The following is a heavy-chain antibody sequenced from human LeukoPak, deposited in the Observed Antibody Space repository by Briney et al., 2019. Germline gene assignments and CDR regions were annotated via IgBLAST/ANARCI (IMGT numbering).Heavy chain of an antibody. D-gene: IGHD3-22*01. Sequence: PGGSLRLSCAASGITFRSSSMNWVRHAPGEGLEWLSYIASDSSTTYYADSVKGRFTISRDNAKNSVFLRMSSLRVEDTAVYYCARDPTPAGYVDDSGQKFYFDYWGQGSLVTVSS. CDR1: GITFRSSS. J-gene: IGHJ4*02. CDR2: IASDSSTT. V-gene: IGHV3-48*04. CDR3: ARDPTPAGYVDDSGQKFYFDY.